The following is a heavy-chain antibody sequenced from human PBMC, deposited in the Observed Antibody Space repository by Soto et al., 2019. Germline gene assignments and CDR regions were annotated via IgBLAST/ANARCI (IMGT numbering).Heavy chain of an antibody. CDR3: ARQGIPYNSGSGDYFYSYYNYMDV. J-gene: IGHJ6*03. V-gene: IGHV1-3*01. D-gene: IGHD3-10*01. CDR1: GYTFTNYA. Sequence: QAQLVQSGAEVKKPGASVKVSCKASGYTFTNYAVHCLRQAPGQGLEWMGWLNAGNGHTKYSPTYQDRVTIYRDTSVSIAYMELRSLRSEATAVYYCARQGIPYNSGSGDYFYSYYNYMDVWGKGTTVTVSS. CDR2: LNAGNGHT.